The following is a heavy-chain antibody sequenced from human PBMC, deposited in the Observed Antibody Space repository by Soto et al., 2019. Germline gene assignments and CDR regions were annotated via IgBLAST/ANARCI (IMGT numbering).Heavy chain of an antibody. CDR1: GGSISSSNW. J-gene: IGHJ3*02. CDR3: ARDDRFDCLSHRGDAFDI. V-gene: IGHV4-4*02. D-gene: IGHD3-9*01. CDR2: IYHSGST. Sequence: SETLSLTCAVSGGSISSSNWWSWVRQPPGKGLEWIGEIYHSGSTNYNPSLKSRVTISVDKSKNQFSLKLSSVTAADTAVYYCARDDRFDCLSHRGDAFDIGGQGTMVTVPS.